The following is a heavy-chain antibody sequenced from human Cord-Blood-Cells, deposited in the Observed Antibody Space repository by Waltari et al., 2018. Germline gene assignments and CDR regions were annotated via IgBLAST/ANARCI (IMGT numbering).Heavy chain of an antibody. D-gene: IGHD6-6*01. CDR1: GFTFSSHG. J-gene: IGHJ4*02. V-gene: IGHV3-33*01. CDR2: IWYDGSNK. CDR3: ARDRPSSSFDY. Sequence: QVQLVESGGGVVQPGRSLRLSCAASGFTFSSHGMHWVRQAPGKGLEWVAVIWYDGSNKYYADSVKGRFTISRDNSKNTLYLQMNSLRAEDTAVYYCARDRPSSSFDYWGQGTLVTVSS.